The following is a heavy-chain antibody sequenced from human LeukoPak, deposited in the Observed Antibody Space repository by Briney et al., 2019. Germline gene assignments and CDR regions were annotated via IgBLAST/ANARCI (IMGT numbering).Heavy chain of an antibody. D-gene: IGHD6-13*01. Sequence: SETLSLTCAVYGGSFSGYYWSWTRQPPGKGLEWIGEINHSGSTNYNPSLKSRVTISVDTSKNQFSLKLSSVTAADTAVCYCARAIWGIAASQVDYWGQGTLVTVSS. CDR2: INHSGST. V-gene: IGHV4-34*01. CDR1: GGSFSGYY. CDR3: ARAIWGIAASQVDY. J-gene: IGHJ4*02.